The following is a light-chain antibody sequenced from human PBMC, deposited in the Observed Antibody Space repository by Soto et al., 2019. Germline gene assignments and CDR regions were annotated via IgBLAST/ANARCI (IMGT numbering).Light chain of an antibody. CDR3: SSFTGTHKEV. V-gene: IGLV2-14*03. CDR1: SSDVGGPNY. J-gene: IGLJ2*01. Sequence: QSALTQPASVSGSPGQSITISCTGTSSDVGGPNYVSWYQQHPGRAPKLMIYDVNHRSSGVSDRFSGYKSGNTASLTISGLQAEDEADYYCSSFTGTHKEVFGGGTKVTVL. CDR2: DVN.